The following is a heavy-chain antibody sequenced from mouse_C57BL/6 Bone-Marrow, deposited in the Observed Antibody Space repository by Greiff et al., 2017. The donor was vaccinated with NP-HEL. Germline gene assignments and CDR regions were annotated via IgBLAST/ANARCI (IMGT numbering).Heavy chain of an antibody. V-gene: IGHV2-4*01. CDR1: GFSLTSYG. CDR3: AKKTYYYGSSLAY. D-gene: IGHD1-1*01. CDR2: IWSGGST. Sequence: VQLQQSGPGLVQPSQSLSITCTVSGFSLTSYGVHWVRQPPGKGLEWLGVIWSGGSTDYNAAFISRLSISKDNSKSQVFFKMNSLQADDTAIYYCAKKTYYYGSSLAYWGQGTLVTVSA. J-gene: IGHJ3*01.